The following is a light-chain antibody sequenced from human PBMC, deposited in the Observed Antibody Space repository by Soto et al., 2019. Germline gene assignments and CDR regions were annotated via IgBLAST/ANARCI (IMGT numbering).Light chain of an antibody. J-gene: IGLJ1*01. CDR1: RSDIGSNS. Sequence: QSVLTQPPSASGTPGQTVIISCSGGRSDIGSNSVNWYQHLPGTAPKLLIYNNNQRPSGVPDRFSGSKSGTSASLAISGLQSEDEADYYCAAWDDSLTAPVFGTGTKVTVL. CDR2: NNN. V-gene: IGLV1-44*01. CDR3: AAWDDSLTAPV.